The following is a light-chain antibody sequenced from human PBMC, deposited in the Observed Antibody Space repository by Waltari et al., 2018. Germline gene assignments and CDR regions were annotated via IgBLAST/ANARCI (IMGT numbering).Light chain of an antibody. CDR2: YNN. Sequence: QSVLTQPPSASGTPGPRVTIPCSGGSSNTGRNTVNWYQHVPGTAPKLPIYYNNQRPSGVPDRFSGSMSDTSASLAISGLQSEDEATYYCSVWDDSLNGVIFGGGTNLAVL. CDR3: SVWDDSLNGVI. V-gene: IGLV1-44*01. CDR1: SSNTGRNT. J-gene: IGLJ2*01.